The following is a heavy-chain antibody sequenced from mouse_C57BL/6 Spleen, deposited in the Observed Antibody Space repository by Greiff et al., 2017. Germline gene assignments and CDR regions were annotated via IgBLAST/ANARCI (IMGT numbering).Heavy chain of an antibody. Sequence: VQLQQSGPELVKPGASVKISCKASGYTFTDYYMNWVKQSHGKSLEWIGDINPNNGGTSYNQKFKGKATLTVDNSSSTAYMELRSLTSEDSAVYYCASSITTYYLDYWGQGTTLTVSS. CDR2: INPNNGGT. CDR1: GYTFTDYY. J-gene: IGHJ2*01. V-gene: IGHV1-26*01. CDR3: ASSITTYYLDY. D-gene: IGHD1-1*01.